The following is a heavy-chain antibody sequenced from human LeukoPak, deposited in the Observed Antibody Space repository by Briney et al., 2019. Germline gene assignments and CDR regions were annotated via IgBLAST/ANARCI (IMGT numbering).Heavy chain of an antibody. V-gene: IGHV4-30-2*01. Sequence: PSETLSLICTVSGDSISRVGYYWSWIWQPPGKGLEWIGYIYHSGGAYSNPSLKSRVTISVDKSKNQFSLSLNSVTAADTAVYYCARVTPGGSHALDYWGQGTLVTVSS. D-gene: IGHD3-16*01. CDR1: GDSISRVGYY. CDR2: IYHSGGA. CDR3: ARVTPGGSHALDY. J-gene: IGHJ4*02.